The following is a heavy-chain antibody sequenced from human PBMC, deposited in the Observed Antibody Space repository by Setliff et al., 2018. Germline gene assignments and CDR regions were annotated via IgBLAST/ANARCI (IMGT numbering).Heavy chain of an antibody. CDR1: GYTFSSYG. V-gene: IGHV1-18*01. J-gene: IGHJ3*02. D-gene: IGHD3-22*01. Sequence: ASVKVSCKASGYTFSSYGISWVRQAPGQGLEWMGWISAYDGNTNYAQKNQDRVTMTTDTSTSTAYVELRSLRSDDTAMYYCARGYPYYYDSRGYNAFDIWGQGTMVTVSS. CDR3: ARGYPYYYDSRGYNAFDI. CDR2: ISAYDGNT.